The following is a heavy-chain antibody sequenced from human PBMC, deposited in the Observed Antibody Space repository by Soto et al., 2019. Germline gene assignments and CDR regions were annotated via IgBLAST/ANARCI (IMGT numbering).Heavy chain of an antibody. CDR1: GASLSRYY. CDR2: IYATGDT. J-gene: IGHJ5*02. Sequence: KPSETLSLTCNVSGASLSRYYCSWIRQPPGKGLEWIGRIYATGDTDYNPSLKSRISMSVDMSKKQFSLTLRSVTAADTAIYYCVRDGTKNLRDRFEPWGRGILVTVSS. V-gene: IGHV4-4*07. D-gene: IGHD1-26*01. CDR3: VRDGTKNLRDRFEP.